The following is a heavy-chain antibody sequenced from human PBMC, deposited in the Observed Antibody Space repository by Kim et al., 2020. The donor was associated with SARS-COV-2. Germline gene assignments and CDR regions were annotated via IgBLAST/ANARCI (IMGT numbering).Heavy chain of an antibody. V-gene: IGHV3-48*03. CDR3: ASRAAGIAARPFDY. D-gene: IGHD6-6*01. Sequence: GGSLRLSCAASGFTFSSYEMNWVRQAPGKGLEWVSYISSSGSTIYYADSVKGRFTISRDNAKNSLYLQMNSLRAEDTAVYYCASRAAGIAARPFDYWGQGTLVTVSS. CDR2: ISSSGSTI. J-gene: IGHJ4*02. CDR1: GFTFSSYE.